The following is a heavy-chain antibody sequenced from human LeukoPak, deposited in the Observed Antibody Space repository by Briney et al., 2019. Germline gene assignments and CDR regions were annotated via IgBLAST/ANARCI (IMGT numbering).Heavy chain of an antibody. D-gene: IGHD1-26*01. Sequence: PSETLSLTCTVSGGSISSSSYYWGWIRQPPGKGLEWIGSIYYSGSTYYNPSLKSRVTISVDTSKNQFSPKLSSVTAADTAVYYCARAHQWELPSLGPHFDYWGQGTLVTVSS. CDR1: GGSISSSSYY. V-gene: IGHV4-39*07. CDR3: ARAHQWELPSLGPHFDY. J-gene: IGHJ4*02. CDR2: IYYSGST.